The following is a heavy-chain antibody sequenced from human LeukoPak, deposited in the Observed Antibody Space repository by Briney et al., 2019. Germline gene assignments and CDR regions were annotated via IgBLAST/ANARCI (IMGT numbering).Heavy chain of an antibody. CDR2: IYYSGST. V-gene: IGHV4-59*08. J-gene: IGHJ3*02. Sequence: SETLSLTCTVSGGSISSYYWSWIRQPPGKGLEWIGYIYYSGSTNYNPSLKSRVTISVDTSKNQFSLKLSSVTAADTAVYYCARTSQYHLLTTHDAFDIWGQGTMVTVSS. CDR1: GGSISSYY. D-gene: IGHD2-2*01. CDR3: ARTSQYHLLTTHDAFDI.